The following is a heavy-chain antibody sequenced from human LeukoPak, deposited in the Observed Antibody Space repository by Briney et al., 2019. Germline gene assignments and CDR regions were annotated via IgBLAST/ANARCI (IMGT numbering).Heavy chain of an antibody. J-gene: IGHJ3*02. CDR1: GFTFSDYY. D-gene: IGHD4-17*01. CDR2: ISSSGSTI. CDR3: ARSTTVIHDAFDI. V-gene: IGHV3-11*01. Sequence: GGSLRLSCAASGFTFSDYYMSWIRQAPGKGLEWVSYISSSGSTIYYADSVKGRFTISWDNAKNSLYLQMNSLRAEDTAVYYCARSTTVIHDAFDIWGQGTMVTVSS.